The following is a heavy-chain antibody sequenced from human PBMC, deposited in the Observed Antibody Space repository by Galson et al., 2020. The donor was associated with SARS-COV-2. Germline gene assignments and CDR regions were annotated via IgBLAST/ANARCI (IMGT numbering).Heavy chain of an antibody. J-gene: IGHJ5*02. V-gene: IGHV6-1*01. CDR1: GDSVSSNSAA. D-gene: IGHD1-1*01. Sequence: SQTLSLTCAISGDSVSSNSAAWNWIRQSPSRGLEWLGRTYYRSKWYNDYAVSVKSRITINPDTSKNQFSLQLNSVTPEDTAVYYCARGPLDPPDASGTTPWFDPWGQGTLVTVSS. CDR3: ARGPLDPPDASGTTPWFDP. CDR2: TYYRSKWYN.